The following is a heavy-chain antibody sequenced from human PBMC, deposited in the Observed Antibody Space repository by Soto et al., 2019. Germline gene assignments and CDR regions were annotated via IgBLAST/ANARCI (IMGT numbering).Heavy chain of an antibody. CDR2: ISGSGGST. CDR3: AKDPRSSYYYDSAFGY. V-gene: IGHV3-23*01. J-gene: IGHJ4*02. CDR1: GFTFISYA. D-gene: IGHD3-22*01. Sequence: WGSLRLSCAASGFTFISYAIIWFRQSPSKWLEWVSTISGSGGSTYYADSVKGRFTISRDNSKNTLYLQMNSLRAEDTAVYYCAKDPRSSYYYDSAFGYWGQGTLVTVSS.